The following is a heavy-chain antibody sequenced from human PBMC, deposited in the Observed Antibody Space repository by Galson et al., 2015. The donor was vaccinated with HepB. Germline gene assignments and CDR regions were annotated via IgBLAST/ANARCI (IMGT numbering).Heavy chain of an antibody. CDR3: AKKFDLYGDYFDY. CDR2: ISWNSGSM. CDR1: GFTFDDYA. V-gene: IGHV3-9*01. J-gene: IGHJ4*02. Sequence: SLRLSCAASGFTFDDYAMHWVRQAPGKGLEWVSGISWNSGSMGYADSVKGRFTISRDNAKNSLYLQMNSLRAEDTALYYCAKKFDLYGDYFDYWGQGTLVTVSS. D-gene: IGHD4-17*01.